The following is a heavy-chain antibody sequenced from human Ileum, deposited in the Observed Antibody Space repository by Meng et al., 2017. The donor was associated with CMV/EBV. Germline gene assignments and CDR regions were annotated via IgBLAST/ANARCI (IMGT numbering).Heavy chain of an antibody. CDR1: GYTFTSDW. CDR2: IYPGDSDT. D-gene: IGHD3-22*01. Sequence: KVSCKGSGYTFTSDWIGWVRQMPGKGLEWMGIIYPGDSDTRYSPSFQGRVSTSADKSISTAYLQWSSLKASDSATYFCIHSRSLRAAHFYGLDVWGQGTTVTVSS. J-gene: IGHJ6*02. CDR3: IHSRSLRAAHFYGLDV. V-gene: IGHV5-51*01.